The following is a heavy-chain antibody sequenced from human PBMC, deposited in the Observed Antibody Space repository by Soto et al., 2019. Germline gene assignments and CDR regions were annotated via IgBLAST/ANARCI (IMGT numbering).Heavy chain of an antibody. CDR2: IDYRGTI. Sequence: SETLSLTCTVSGGSIATSSYFWAWIRRPPGKGLEWIGSIDYRGTIYNNPSLKSRVTISVDTSKNHFSLKLDSVTAADTALYYCSRRAPEGFDPWGQGALVTVSS. V-gene: IGHV4-39*02. CDR3: SRRAPEGFDP. J-gene: IGHJ5*02. CDR1: GGSIATSSYF.